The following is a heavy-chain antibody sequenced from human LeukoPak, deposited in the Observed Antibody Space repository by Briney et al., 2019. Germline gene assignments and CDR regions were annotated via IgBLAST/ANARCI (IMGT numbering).Heavy chain of an antibody. CDR3: ARVRNYYDSSGYYNAFDI. Sequence: ASVKVSCKASGYTFTGYYMHWVRQPPGQGLEGMGWINPNSGGTNYAQKFQGRVTMTRDTSISTAYMELSRLRCDDTAVYYCARVRNYYDSSGYYNAFDIWGQGTMVTVSS. D-gene: IGHD3-22*01. CDR2: INPNSGGT. CDR1: GYTFTGYY. J-gene: IGHJ3*02. V-gene: IGHV1-2*02.